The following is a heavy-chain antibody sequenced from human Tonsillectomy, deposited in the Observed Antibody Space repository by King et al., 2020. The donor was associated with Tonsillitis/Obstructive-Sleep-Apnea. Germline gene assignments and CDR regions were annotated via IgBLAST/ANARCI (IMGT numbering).Heavy chain of an antibody. V-gene: IGHV4-34*01. J-gene: IGHJ4*02. CDR2: INHSGGT. Sequence: VQLQQWGAGLLKPSETLSLTCAVHGGSFSGNYWTWIRQPPGKGLEWIGEINHSGGTKYNPSLKGRATISVDTPKSQFSLMLNSVTAAHTAVYYCARVGNCSSTGCFDYWGQGTLVTVSS. D-gene: IGHD2-2*03. CDR3: ARVGNCSSTGCFDY. CDR1: GGSFSGNY.